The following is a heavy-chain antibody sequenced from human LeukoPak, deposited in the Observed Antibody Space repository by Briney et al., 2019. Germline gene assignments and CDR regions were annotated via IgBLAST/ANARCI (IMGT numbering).Heavy chain of an antibody. D-gene: IGHD6-6*01. J-gene: IGHJ5*01. Sequence: GGSLRLSCAASGFTFSSFPMNWVRQAPGKGLEWLSYISAPTTIFYTDSVKGRFTISRDNSKNTLYVQMNSLRVEDTAVYYCVKSISSSGNWFDSWGQGTLVTVSS. V-gene: IGHV3-48*01. CDR3: VKSISSSGNWFDS. CDR2: ISAPTTI. CDR1: GFTFSSFP.